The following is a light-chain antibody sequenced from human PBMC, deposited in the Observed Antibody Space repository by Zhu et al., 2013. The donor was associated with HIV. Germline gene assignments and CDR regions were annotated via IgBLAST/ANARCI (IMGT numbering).Light chain of an antibody. CDR1: QSVLYSSNNNNY. Sequence: DIVLTQSPDSLAVSLGERATINCKSSQSVLYSSNNNNYLAWYQQKPGQPPKLLISWASARESGVPDRISGSGSGTDFTLTISSLQPEDFATYFCQQTSNFLITFGQGTRLEIK. CDR3: QQTSNFLIT. J-gene: IGKJ5*01. V-gene: IGKV4-1*01. CDR2: WAS.